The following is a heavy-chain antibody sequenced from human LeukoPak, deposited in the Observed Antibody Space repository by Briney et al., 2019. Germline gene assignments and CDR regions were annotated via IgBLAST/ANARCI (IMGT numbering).Heavy chain of an antibody. D-gene: IGHD3-10*01. CDR2: INSDGRST. Sequence: GGSLRLSCAGSGITFSSYWMHWVRQAPGKGLVWVSRINSDGRSTNYADSVKGRFTISRDNAKNTLYLQMNSLRAEDTAVYYCAKDERDTRLQLSRMWFGELIEYWGQGTLVAVSS. J-gene: IGHJ4*02. CDR1: GITFSSYW. V-gene: IGHV3-74*01. CDR3: AKDERDTRLQLSRMWFGELIEY.